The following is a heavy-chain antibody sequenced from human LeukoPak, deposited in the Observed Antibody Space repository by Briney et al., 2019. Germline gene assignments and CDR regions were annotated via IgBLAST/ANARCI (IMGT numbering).Heavy chain of an antibody. CDR1: GVTFDGYA. CDR2: ISWNSGSI. CDR3: AKDELEQLVRSGVDY. Sequence: GGSLRLSCAASGVTFDGYAMHWVRQAPGKGLEWVSGISWNSGSIGYADSVKGRFTISRDNAKNSLYLQMNSLRAEDTALYYCAKDELEQLVRSGVDYWGQGTLVTVSS. V-gene: IGHV3-9*01. D-gene: IGHD6-13*01. J-gene: IGHJ4*02.